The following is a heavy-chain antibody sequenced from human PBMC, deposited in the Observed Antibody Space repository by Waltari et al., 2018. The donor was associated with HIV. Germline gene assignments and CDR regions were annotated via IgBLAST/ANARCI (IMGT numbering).Heavy chain of an antibody. CDR3: AREYYDFWSGYYTTGLDV. J-gene: IGHJ6*02. CDR2: INQDGSQK. CDR1: AFTISGYW. Sequence: DEQLVESGGGLVQPGESLSLPCEAFAFTISGYWLPRVRQPPGKGLEWVANINQDGSQKYYVDSVKGRFNISRDNSRNSIYLQLNNLTAGDTAVYYCAREYYDFWSGYYTTGLDVWGQGTTVIVS. D-gene: IGHD3-3*01. V-gene: IGHV3-7*03.